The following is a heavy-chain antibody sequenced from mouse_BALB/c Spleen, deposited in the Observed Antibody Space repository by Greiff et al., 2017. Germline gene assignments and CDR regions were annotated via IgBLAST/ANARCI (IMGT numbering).Heavy chain of an antibody. Sequence: EVKLQESGAELVKPGASVKLSCTASGFNIKDTYMHWVKQRPEQGLEWIGRIDPANGNTKYDPKFQGKATITADTSSNTAYLQLSSLTSEDTAVYYCARWPFFYAMDYWGQGTSVTVSS. J-gene: IGHJ4*01. CDR2: IDPANGNT. CDR1: GFNIKDTY. CDR3: ARWPFFYAMDY. V-gene: IGHV14-3*02.